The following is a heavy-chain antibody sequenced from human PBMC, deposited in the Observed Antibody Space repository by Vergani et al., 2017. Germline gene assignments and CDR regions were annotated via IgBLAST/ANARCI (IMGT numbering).Heavy chain of an antibody. V-gene: IGHV3-48*01. CDR1: GFTFSAYS. CDR2: IGVSDNSI. CDR3: VRDPDYSTFDS. J-gene: IGHJ4*02. D-gene: IGHD4-11*01. Sequence: DVRLVESGGGVVQPGGSLRLSCAASGFTFSAYSMNWVRQTPGKGLEWISYIGVSDNSIYYADSVMGRFAISRDNARNLLFLQTNSLRADDSALYFCVRDPDYSTFDSWGQGTLVTVS.